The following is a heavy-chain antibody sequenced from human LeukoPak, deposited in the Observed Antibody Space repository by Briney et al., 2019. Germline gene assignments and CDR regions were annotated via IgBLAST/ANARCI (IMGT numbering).Heavy chain of an antibody. CDR2: IWYDGGNK. J-gene: IGHJ4*02. CDR3: ARAVAEESVYFDY. V-gene: IGHV3-33*01. D-gene: IGHD6-19*01. CDR1: GFTFSSYG. Sequence: GGSLRLSCAASGFTFSSYGMHWVRQAPGKGLEWVAVIWYDGGNKYYADSVKGRFTISRDNSKNTLYLQMNSLRAEDTAVYYCARAVAEESVYFDYWGQGTLVTVSS.